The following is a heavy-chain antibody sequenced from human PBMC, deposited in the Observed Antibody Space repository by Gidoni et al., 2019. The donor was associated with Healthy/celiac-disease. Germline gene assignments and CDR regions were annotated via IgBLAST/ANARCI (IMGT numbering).Heavy chain of an antibody. CDR2: IIPIFGTA. J-gene: IGHJ6*02. CDR3: ASPMGSGYPAQYYYYYYGMDV. V-gene: IGHV1-69*06. D-gene: IGHD3-3*01. CDR1: GGTFSSYA. Sequence: QVQLVQSGAEVKKPGSSVKVSCKASGGTFSSYAISWVRQAPGQGLEWMGGIIPIFGTANYAQKFQGRVTITADKSTSTAYMELSSLRSEDTAVYYCASPMGSGYPAQYYYYYYGMDVWGQGTTVTVSS.